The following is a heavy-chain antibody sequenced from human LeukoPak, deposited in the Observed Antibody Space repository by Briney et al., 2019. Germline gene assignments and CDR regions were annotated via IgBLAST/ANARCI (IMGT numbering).Heavy chain of an antibody. J-gene: IGHJ4*02. Sequence: GRSLRLSCAASGFTFSSYGMHWVRQAPGEGLEWVAVIWYDGSNKYYADSVKGRFTISRDNSKNTLYLQMNSLRAEDTAVYYCARDRLAPSSNRFDYWGQGTLVTVSS. CDR2: IWYDGSNK. D-gene: IGHD2-2*01. CDR1: GFTFSSYG. CDR3: ARDRLAPSSNRFDY. V-gene: IGHV3-33*01.